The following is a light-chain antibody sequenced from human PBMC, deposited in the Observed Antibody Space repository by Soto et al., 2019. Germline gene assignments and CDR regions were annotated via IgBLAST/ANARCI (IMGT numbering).Light chain of an antibody. J-gene: IGKJ2*01. CDR1: QSISNY. V-gene: IGKV3-11*01. CDR3: QQRSGWPL. CDR2: DTS. Sequence: EIVLTQSPGTLSLSPGERATLSCRASQSISNYLAWYQHKPGQAPRLLIYDTSNRATGIPARFSGSGSGTDFTLTISSLEPEDFAVYYCQQRSGWPLFGQGTKVDIK.